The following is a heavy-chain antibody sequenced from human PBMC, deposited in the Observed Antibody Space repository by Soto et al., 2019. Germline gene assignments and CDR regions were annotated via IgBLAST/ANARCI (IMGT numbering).Heavy chain of an antibody. J-gene: IGHJ6*02. CDR3: ARGPLPLYSYGYSYYDIDA. Sequence: AGTLSITCAVYGGSFSGYYWSWIRQPPEKGLEWIGEINHSGSTNYNPSLKSRVTISVDTSKNQFSLKLSSVTAADTAVYYCARGPLPLYSYGYSYYDIDACGQGNTVTVSS. V-gene: IGHV4-34*01. CDR2: INHSGST. D-gene: IGHD5-18*01. CDR1: GGSFSGYY.